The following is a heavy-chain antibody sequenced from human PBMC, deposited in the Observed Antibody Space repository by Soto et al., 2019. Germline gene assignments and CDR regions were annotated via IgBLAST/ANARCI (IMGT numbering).Heavy chain of an antibody. CDR2: IYSGGTT. CDR1: GFTVSSNY. Sequence: EVQLVESGGGLVQPGGSLRLSCAASGFTVSSNYMSWVRQAPGKGLEWGSVIYSGGTTYYADSVKGRFTISRDNSKNTLYLQMNSLRAEDTAVYYWARNGDSSDYRGWFDPWGQGTLVTVSS. V-gene: IGHV3-66*01. CDR3: ARNGDSSDYRGWFDP. D-gene: IGHD3-22*01. J-gene: IGHJ5*02.